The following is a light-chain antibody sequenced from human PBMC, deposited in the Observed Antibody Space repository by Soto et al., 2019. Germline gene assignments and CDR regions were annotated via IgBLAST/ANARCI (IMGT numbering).Light chain of an antibody. V-gene: IGKV3-11*01. CDR1: QSVSSY. J-gene: IGKJ5*01. CDR2: DAS. CDR3: QHRSIWTVS. Sequence: EIVLKQSPATLSLSPGERATLSCRASQSVSSYLAWYQQKPGQAPRLLIFDASNRATGIPARFSGSVSGTDGTITISSLEKEDGAVYYCQHRSIWTVSFGQGTRLEIK.